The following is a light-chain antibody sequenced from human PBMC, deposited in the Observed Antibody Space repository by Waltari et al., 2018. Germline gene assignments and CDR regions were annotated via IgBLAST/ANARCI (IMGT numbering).Light chain of an antibody. CDR1: SSDVGGYNY. Sequence: QSALTQPPSASGSPGQSVTISCTGTSSDVGGYNYVSWFHHHPGKAPKHTIYAITKPPSGCPDRFSGSTSGHTASLTGSGLQAEDEADYYCSSYAGSDTWRYVFSTGTKVTVL. J-gene: IGLJ1*01. V-gene: IGLV2-8*01. CDR3: SSYAGSDTWRYV. CDR2: AIT.